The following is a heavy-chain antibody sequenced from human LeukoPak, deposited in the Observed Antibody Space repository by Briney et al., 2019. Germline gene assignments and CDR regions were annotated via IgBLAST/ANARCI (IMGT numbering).Heavy chain of an antibody. CDR2: ISAYNGNT. Sequence: GASVKVSCKASGYTFTSYGISWVRQAPGQGLEWMGWISAYNGNTHYPQKLQGRVTMTTDTSTSTVHMELRSLRSDDTGMYYCARDDCRGGSCYVGDYWGQGSLVTVS. CDR1: GYTFTSYG. CDR3: ARDDCRGGSCYVGDY. J-gene: IGHJ4*02. D-gene: IGHD2-15*01. V-gene: IGHV1-18*01.